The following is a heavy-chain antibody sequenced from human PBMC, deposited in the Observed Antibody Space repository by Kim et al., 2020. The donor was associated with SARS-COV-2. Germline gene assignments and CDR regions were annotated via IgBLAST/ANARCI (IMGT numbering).Heavy chain of an antibody. D-gene: IGHD2-21*01. Sequence: GGSLRLSCGASGFTFSSYAMTWVRQTPGKGLEWVATISGSGGNTNYADSVKGRFTISRDNSKNTLYLQMNSLRAEDMAVYYCAKERAVVGNNIASPLASDFWGQGTPVTVSS. J-gene: IGHJ4*02. CDR1: GFTFSSYA. CDR3: AKERAVVGNNIASPLASDF. V-gene: IGHV3-23*01. CDR2: ISGSGGNT.